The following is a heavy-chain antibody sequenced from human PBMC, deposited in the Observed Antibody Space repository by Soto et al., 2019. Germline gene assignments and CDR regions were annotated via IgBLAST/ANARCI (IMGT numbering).Heavy chain of an antibody. Sequence: TLSLTCTVSGGSISSSSYYWGWIRQPPGKGLEWIGSIYYSGSTYYNPSLKSRVTISVDTSKNQFSLKLSSVTAADTAVYYCARQGGSYYCTNGVCYPYFDYWGQGTLVTVSS. V-gene: IGHV4-39*01. D-gene: IGHD2-8*01. J-gene: IGHJ4*02. CDR3: ARQGGSYYCTNGVCYPYFDY. CDR2: IYYSGST. CDR1: GGSISSSSYY.